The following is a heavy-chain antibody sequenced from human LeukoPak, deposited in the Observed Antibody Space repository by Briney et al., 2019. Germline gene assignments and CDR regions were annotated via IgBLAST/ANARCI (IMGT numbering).Heavy chain of an antibody. D-gene: IGHD3-9*01. Sequence: ASVKVSCKASGYTFTGYYMHWVRQAPGQGLEWMGWINPNSGGTNYAQKFQGRVTMTRDTSISTAYMELSRLRSDDTAVYYCARGPSPDYDILTGSPYYFVYWGQGTLVTVSS. V-gene: IGHV1-2*02. CDR3: ARGPSPDYDILTGSPYYFVY. CDR2: INPNSGGT. CDR1: GYTFTGYY. J-gene: IGHJ4*02.